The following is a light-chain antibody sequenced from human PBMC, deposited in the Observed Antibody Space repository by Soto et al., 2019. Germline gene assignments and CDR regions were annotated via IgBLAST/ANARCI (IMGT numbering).Light chain of an antibody. V-gene: IGLV2-14*01. J-gene: IGLJ1*01. Sequence: QSALTQPASVSGSPGQSIAISCTGTSSDVGGYNYVSWYQQLPGKAPKLLISEVSNRPSGVSHRFSGSKSGNTASLTISGLQAEDEADYYCSSYRTGGPLVCGTGTKVTVL. CDR2: EVS. CDR1: SSDVGGYNY. CDR3: SSYRTGGPLV.